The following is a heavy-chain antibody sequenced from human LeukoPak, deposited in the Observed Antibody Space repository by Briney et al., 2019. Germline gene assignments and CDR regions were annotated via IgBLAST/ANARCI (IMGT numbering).Heavy chain of an antibody. CDR1: VGSISSGDYY. V-gene: IGHV4-30-4*01. D-gene: IGHD3-10*01. CDR3: ARGLRGIMIRGAITELNWFDA. CDR2: SYHSGST. J-gene: IGHJ5*02. Sequence: SETLSLTCTVSVGSISSGDYYWTWIRRPPGKGLEWIGSSYHSGSTHYNSSLKSRLTRSVDTSKNQFSLKLSSVTAAETAVYYCARGLRGIMIRGAITELNWFDAWGQGTLVIVSS.